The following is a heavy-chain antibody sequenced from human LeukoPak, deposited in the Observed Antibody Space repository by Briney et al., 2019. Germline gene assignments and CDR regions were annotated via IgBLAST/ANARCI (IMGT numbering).Heavy chain of an antibody. J-gene: IGHJ4*02. CDR1: GFTFSSYA. V-gene: IGHV3-23*01. D-gene: IGHD3-22*01. CDR2: ISGSGGST. Sequence: GGSLRLSCAASGFTFSSYAMSWVRQAPGKGLEWVSAISGSGGSTYYADSVKGRFIISRDNSKNTLYLQMNSLRAEDTAVYYCAKDSLDYYYDSSGSDYWGQGTLVTISS. CDR3: AKDSLDYYYDSSGSDY.